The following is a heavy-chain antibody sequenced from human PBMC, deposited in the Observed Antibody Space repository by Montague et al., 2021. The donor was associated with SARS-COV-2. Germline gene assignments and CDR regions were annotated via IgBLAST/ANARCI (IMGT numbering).Heavy chain of an antibody. Sequence: CAISGDSVWSNTAAWNWIRQSPSGGLEWLGRTNRSKWTSDYATSVEGRISIDPDTSKNQFFLHLRSVTPEDTGVYYCVRDTGSAQAGFDAWGQGTLVTVSS. CDR2: TNRSKWTS. CDR3: VRDTGSAQAGFDA. CDR1: GDSVWSNTAA. J-gene: IGHJ4*02. D-gene: IGHD4-17*01. V-gene: IGHV6-1*01.